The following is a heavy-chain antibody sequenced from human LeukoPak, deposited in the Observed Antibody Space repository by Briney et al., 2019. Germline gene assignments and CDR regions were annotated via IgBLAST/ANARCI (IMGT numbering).Heavy chain of an antibody. Sequence: RGSLRLSCAASGFTFSSYDMHWVRQATGKGLEWVSAIGTAGDTYYPGSVKGRFTISRENAKNSLYLQMNSLRAGDTAVYYCARVDSSGYYFDYWGQGTLVTVSS. D-gene: IGHD3-22*01. CDR1: GFTFSSYD. J-gene: IGHJ4*02. V-gene: IGHV3-13*01. CDR3: ARVDSSGYYFDY. CDR2: IGTAGDT.